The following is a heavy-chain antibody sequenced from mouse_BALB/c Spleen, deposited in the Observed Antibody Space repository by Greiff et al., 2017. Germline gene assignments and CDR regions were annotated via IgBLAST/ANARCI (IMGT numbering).Heavy chain of an antibody. CDR1: GFNIKDYY. V-gene: IGHV14-1*02. D-gene: IGHD2-14*01. CDR2: IDPENGNT. J-gene: IGHJ4*01. CDR3: ASYYRYDGYYYAMDY. Sequence: EVKLLESGAELVRPGALVKLSCKASGFNIKDYYMHWVKQRPEQGLEWIGWIDPENGNTIYDPKFQGKASITADTSSNTAYLQLSSLTSEDTAVYYCASYYRYDGYYYAMDYWGQGTSVTVSS.